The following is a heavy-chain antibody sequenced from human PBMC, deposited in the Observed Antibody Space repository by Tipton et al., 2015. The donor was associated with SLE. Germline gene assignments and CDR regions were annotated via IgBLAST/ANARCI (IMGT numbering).Heavy chain of an antibody. D-gene: IGHD1-26*01. J-gene: IGHJ5*02. CDR1: GFTFSSYE. Sequence: SLRLSCAASGFTFSSYEMNWVRQAPGKGLEWVSYISSSGSTIYYADSVKGRFTISRDNSKNTLYLQMNSLRAEDTAVYYCAGGPYSGRLNWFDPWGQGTLVTVSS. V-gene: IGHV3-48*03. CDR3: AGGPYSGRLNWFDP. CDR2: ISSSGSTI.